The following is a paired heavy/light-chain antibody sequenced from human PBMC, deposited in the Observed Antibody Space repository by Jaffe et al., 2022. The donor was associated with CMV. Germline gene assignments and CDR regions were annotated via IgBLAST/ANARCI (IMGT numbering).Light chain of an antibody. J-gene: IGKJ1*01. V-gene: IGKV1-39*01. CDR1: QSISSY. CDR2: AAS. CDR3: QQSYSTPLWT. Sequence: DIQMTQSPSSLSASVGDRVTITCRASQSISSYLNWYQQKPGKAPKLLIYAASSLQSGVPSRFSGSGSGTDFTLTISSLQPEDFATYYCQQSYSTPLWTFGQGTKVEIK.
Heavy chain of an antibody. CDR1: GGSISSSSYY. CDR2: IYYSGST. CDR3: ARLPGGTMVRGALYTAMVEGFDY. Sequence: QLQLQESGPGLVKPSETLSLTCTVSGGSISSSSYYWGWIRQPPGKGLEWIGSIYYSGSTYYNPSLKSRVTISVDTSKNQFSLKLSSVTAADTAVYYCARLPGGTMVRGALYTAMVEGFDYWGQGTLVTVSS. D-gene: IGHD3-10*01. J-gene: IGHJ4*02. V-gene: IGHV4-39*01.